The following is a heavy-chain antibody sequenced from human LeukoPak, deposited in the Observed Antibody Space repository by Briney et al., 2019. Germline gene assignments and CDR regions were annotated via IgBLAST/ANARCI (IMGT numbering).Heavy chain of an antibody. CDR2: INTDGSTT. V-gene: IGHV3-74*01. CDR3: TAPKNS. Sequence: GRSLRLSCAASGFTFSHYWMHWVRQAPGKGLVWVSRINTDGSTTTYADSVKGRLTISRDNAKNTLYLQMNSLRADDTAVYYCTAPKNSWGQGTLVTVSS. J-gene: IGHJ5*02. CDR1: GFTFSHYW.